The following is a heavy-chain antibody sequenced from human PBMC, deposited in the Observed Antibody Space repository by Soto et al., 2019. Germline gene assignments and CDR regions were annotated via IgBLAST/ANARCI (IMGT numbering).Heavy chain of an antibody. J-gene: IGHJ4*02. CDR1: GGTLSSYA. Sequence: ASVKVSCKASGGTLSSYAISWVRQAPGQGLEWMGGIIPIFGTANYAQKFQGRVTITADESTSTAYMELSSLISEDTAVYYCERDLVLKVRDPGYYFDYWGQANLVTVS. CDR2: IIPIFGTA. V-gene: IGHV1-69*13. D-gene: IGHD2-8*02. CDR3: ERDLVLKVRDPGYYFDY.